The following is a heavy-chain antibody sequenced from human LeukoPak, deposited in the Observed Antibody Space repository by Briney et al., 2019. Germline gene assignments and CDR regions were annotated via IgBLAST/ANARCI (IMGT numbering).Heavy chain of an antibody. J-gene: IGHJ5*02. D-gene: IGHD3-10*01. CDR2: IYYSGST. V-gene: IGHV4-39*01. Sequence: KPSETLSLTCNVSGGSISSSRNYWGWIRQPPGKGLEWIGSIYYSGSTYYNPSLKSRVTISVDTSKNQFSLKLSSVTAADTAVYYCARHYRVVRFGESVNWFDPWGQGTLVTVSS. CDR1: GGSISSSRNY. CDR3: ARHYRVVRFGESVNWFDP.